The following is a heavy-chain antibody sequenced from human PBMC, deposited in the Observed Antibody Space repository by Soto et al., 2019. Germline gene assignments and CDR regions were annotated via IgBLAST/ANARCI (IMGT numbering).Heavy chain of an antibody. CDR3: AKVRDIVVVVAALDAFDI. V-gene: IGHV3-23*01. D-gene: IGHD2-15*01. Sequence: PGGSLRLSCAASGFTFSSYAMSWVRQAPGKGLEWVSAISGSGGSTYYADSVKGRFTISRDNSKNTLYLQMNSLRAEDTAVYYCAKVRDIVVVVAALDAFDIWGQGTMVTVSS. J-gene: IGHJ3*02. CDR2: ISGSGGST. CDR1: GFTFSSYA.